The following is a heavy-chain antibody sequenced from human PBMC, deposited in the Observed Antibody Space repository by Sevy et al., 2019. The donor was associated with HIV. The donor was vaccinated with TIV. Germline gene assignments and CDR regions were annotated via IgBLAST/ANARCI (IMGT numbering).Heavy chain of an antibody. D-gene: IGHD2-2*01. V-gene: IGHV4-4*07. J-gene: IGHJ4*02. CDR1: GGSISSYY. CDR3: ARGWCRSASCYYDY. Sequence: SETLPLTCTVSGGSISSYYWSWIRQPAGKGLEWIGRIYPSGITNYNPSLKSRVTMSVDTSKNQFSLNLSSVTAADTAVYYCARGWCRSASCYYDYWGQGTLVTVSS. CDR2: IYPSGIT.